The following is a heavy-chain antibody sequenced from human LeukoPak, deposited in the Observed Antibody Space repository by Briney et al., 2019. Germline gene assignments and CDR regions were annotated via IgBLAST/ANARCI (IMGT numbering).Heavy chain of an antibody. CDR2: IYYSGST. V-gene: IGHV4-30-4*01. D-gene: IGHD6-13*01. J-gene: IGHJ4*02. CDR3: ARRHSSSWNQGGYFDY. Sequence: SQTLSLTCTVSGGSISSGDYYWSWIRQPQGKGLEWIGYIYYSGSTYYNPSLKSRVTISVDTSKNQFSLKLSSVTAADTAVYYCARRHSSSWNQGGYFDYWGQGTLVTVSS. CDR1: GGSISSGDYY.